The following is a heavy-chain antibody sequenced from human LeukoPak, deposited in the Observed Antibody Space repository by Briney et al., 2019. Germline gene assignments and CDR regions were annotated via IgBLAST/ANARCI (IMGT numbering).Heavy chain of an antibody. CDR3: AKALNGLVDY. Sequence: GRSLRLSCAASGFTFSDYGMHWVRQAPGKGLERVAVIWYDGSNKYYADSVKGRFTISRDNSKNTLYLQMNSLRAEDTAVYYCAKALNGLVDYWGQGTLATVSS. J-gene: IGHJ4*02. CDR1: GFTFSDYG. D-gene: IGHD6-19*01. CDR2: IWYDGSNK. V-gene: IGHV3-33*06.